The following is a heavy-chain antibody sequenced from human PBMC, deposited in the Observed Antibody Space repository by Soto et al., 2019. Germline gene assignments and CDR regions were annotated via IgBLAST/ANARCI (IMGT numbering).Heavy chain of an antibody. J-gene: IGHJ4*02. CDR1: GLTFSNFW. Sequence: PGGSLRLSCAASGLTFSNFWMYWVRQAPGKGLVWVSRINSDGSTTGYADSAKGRFTISRDNAKRTLYLQMNSLRAEDTAVYYCARRAAVYGYFDYWGQGA. D-gene: IGHD5-18*01. CDR2: INSDGSTT. V-gene: IGHV3-74*01. CDR3: ARRAAVYGYFDY.